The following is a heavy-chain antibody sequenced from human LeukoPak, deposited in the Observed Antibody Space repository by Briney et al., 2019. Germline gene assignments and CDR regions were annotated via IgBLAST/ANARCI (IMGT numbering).Heavy chain of an antibody. CDR3: ARENGCSGCDWVFDY. J-gene: IGHJ4*02. CDR1: GCTFSSYT. Sequence: SVTVSCKASGCTFSSYTISWVRQAPRQGLDWMGRIIPILCIANYAQKFQGRVTITADQSTSTAYMGLSSLRSEDAAVYYCARENGCSGCDWVFDYWGQGTLVTVSS. V-gene: IGHV1-69*04. CDR2: IIPILCIA. D-gene: IGHD5-12*01.